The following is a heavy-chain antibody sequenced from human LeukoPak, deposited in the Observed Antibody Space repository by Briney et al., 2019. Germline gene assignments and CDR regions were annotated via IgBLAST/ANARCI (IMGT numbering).Heavy chain of an antibody. D-gene: IGHD3-22*01. J-gene: IGHJ6*04. V-gene: IGHV1-18*01. Sequence: GASVKVSCKASGYTFTSYGISWVRQAPGQGLEWMGWISAYNGNTNYAQKLQGRVTMTRNTSISTAYMELSSLRSEDTAVYYCARDADYDSSGYYGMDVWGKGTTVTVSS. CDR2: ISAYNGNT. CDR3: ARDADYDSSGYYGMDV. CDR1: GYTFTSYG.